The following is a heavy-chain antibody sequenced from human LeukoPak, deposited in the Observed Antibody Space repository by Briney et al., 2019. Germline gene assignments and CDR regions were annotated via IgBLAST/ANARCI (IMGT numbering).Heavy chain of an antibody. CDR1: GFTFSSYG. V-gene: IGHV3-30*02. D-gene: IGHD5-18*01. CDR2: IRYDGSNK. J-gene: IGHJ4*01. CDR3: AKVTSGYSYGYWDY. Sequence: GGSLRLSCAASGFTFSSYGMHWVRQAPGKGLEWVAFIRYDGSNKYYADSVKGRFTISRDNSKNTLYLQMNSLRAEDTAVYYCAKVTSGYSYGYWDYWGQEPWSPSPQ.